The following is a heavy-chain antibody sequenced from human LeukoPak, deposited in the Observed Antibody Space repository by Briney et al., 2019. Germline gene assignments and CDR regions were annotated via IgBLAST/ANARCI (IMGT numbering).Heavy chain of an antibody. CDR1: GFTFSNAW. CDR3: ARGLAGYSGYDSFDY. Sequence: GSLRLSCAASGFTFSNAWMSWIRQPPGKGLEWIGYIYYSGSTNYNPSLKSRVTISVDTSKNQFSLKLSSVTAADTAVYYCARGLAGYSGYDSFDYWGQGTLVTVSS. D-gene: IGHD5-12*01. CDR2: IYYSGST. J-gene: IGHJ4*02. V-gene: IGHV4-59*08.